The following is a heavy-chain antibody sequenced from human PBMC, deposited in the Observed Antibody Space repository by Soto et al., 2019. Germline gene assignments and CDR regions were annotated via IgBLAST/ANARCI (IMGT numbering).Heavy chain of an antibody. D-gene: IGHD2-21*02. V-gene: IGHV4-39*01. J-gene: IGHJ4*02. CDR3: SRQRTTVVTQAYFDQ. CDR2: IYYSGRA. CDR1: GESISSSSYY. Sequence: SETLSLTCIVSGESISSSSYYWGWIRQPPGKGLEWIGSIYYSGRAYYNPSFKSRVTISIDTSKNQFSLNLSSVTATDTAVYYCSRQRTTVVTQAYFDQWGQGALDKVSS.